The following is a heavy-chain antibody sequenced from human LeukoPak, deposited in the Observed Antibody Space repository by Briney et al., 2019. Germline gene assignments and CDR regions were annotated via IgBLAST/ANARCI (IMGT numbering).Heavy chain of an antibody. CDR3: ARDRSHNWAYFDY. D-gene: IGHD1-20*01. J-gene: IGHJ4*02. CDR1: GYSINQGYY. Sequence: SETLSLTCGVSGYSINQGYYWGWIRQPPGKGLEWIATIFDRGKTYYNPSLKSRVTISVDTSKNQFSLQLSSVTAADTAVYFCARDRSHNWAYFDYWGQGILVIVSS. CDR2: IFDRGKT. V-gene: IGHV4-38-2*01.